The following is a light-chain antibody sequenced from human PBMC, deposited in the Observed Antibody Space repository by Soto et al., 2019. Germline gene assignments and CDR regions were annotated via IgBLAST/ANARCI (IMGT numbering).Light chain of an antibody. Sequence: SQNKLPVSMRGRGAVKRNPRQRVLYSPNNKNYLAWYQHKPGQLPKMLIYGASIRESGVPDRFSGSGSGTDFTLTISSLQSEDVAVYYCQQYYTLSWSFAHVTKVAIK. CDR1: QRVLYSPNNKNY. J-gene: IGKJ1*01. V-gene: IGKV4-1*01. CDR2: GAS. CDR3: QQYYTLSWS.